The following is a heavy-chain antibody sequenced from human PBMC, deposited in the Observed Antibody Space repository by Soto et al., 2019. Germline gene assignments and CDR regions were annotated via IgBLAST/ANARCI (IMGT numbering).Heavy chain of an antibody. J-gene: IGHJ5*02. CDR3: ATNPPPFGVVISNWFHP. D-gene: IGHD3-3*01. Sequence: PGGSLRLSCAASGFTFSSYAMSWVRQAPGKGLEWVSAISGSGGSTYYADSVKGRFTISRDNSKNTLYLQMNSLRAEDTAVYYCATNPPPFGVVISNWFHPRGQGTLVTASS. CDR1: GFTFSSYA. V-gene: IGHV3-23*01. CDR2: ISGSGGST.